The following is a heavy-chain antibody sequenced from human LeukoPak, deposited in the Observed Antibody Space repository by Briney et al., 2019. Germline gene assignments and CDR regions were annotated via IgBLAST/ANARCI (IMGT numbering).Heavy chain of an antibody. Sequence: SETLSLTCAVYGGSFSGYYWSWIRQPPGKGLEWIGEINHSGSTNYNPSLKSRVTISVDTSKNQFSLKLSSVTAADTAVYYCARVKRITMIVVVTKEYYFDYWGQGTVVTVSS. CDR2: INHSGST. V-gene: IGHV4-34*01. CDR1: GGSFSGYY. CDR3: ARVKRITMIVVVTKEYYFDY. J-gene: IGHJ4*02. D-gene: IGHD3-22*01.